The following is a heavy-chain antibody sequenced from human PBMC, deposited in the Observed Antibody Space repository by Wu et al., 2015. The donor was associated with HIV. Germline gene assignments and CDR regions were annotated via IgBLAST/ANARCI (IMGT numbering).Heavy chain of an antibody. CDR1: GNTFNA. CDR3: ASPRSPGFSSAWPTTTLIY. CDR2: IIPLFGTT. D-gene: IGHD6-19*01. J-gene: IGHJ1*01. Sequence: QVHLVQSGAEVKKPGSSVKISCKASGNTFNAINWVRQAPGQGLEWLGGIIPLFGTTEYAQIFQGRVTITTDESTSTAYMRLNSLRSEDTAVYFCASPRSPGFSSAWPTTTLIYWGQGTLVTVSS. V-gene: IGHV1-69*05.